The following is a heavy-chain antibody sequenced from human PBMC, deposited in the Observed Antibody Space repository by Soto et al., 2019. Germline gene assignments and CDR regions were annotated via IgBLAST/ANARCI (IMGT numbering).Heavy chain of an antibody. CDR3: ARDLFPRGITFGGVIGQAAPAVRRGMDV. J-gene: IGHJ6*02. V-gene: IGHV1-69*01. CDR1: GGTFSSYA. Sequence: QVQLVQSGAEVKKPGSSVKVSCKASGGTFSSYAISWVRQAPGQGLEWMGGIIPSFGTANYAQKFQGRVTIPADDSTSTAYMELSSLSSEDTAVYYCARDLFPRGITFGGVIGQAAPAVRRGMDVWGQGTTVTVSS. CDR2: IIPSFGTA. D-gene: IGHD3-16*02.